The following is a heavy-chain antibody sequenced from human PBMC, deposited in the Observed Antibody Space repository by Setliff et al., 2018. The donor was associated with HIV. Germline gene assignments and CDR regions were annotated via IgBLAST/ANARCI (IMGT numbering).Heavy chain of an antibody. J-gene: IGHJ4*02. CDR3: ARDLESSGWYRGYIDY. V-gene: IGHV3-48*01. Sequence: GGSLRLSCAASGFTFSSYSMNWVRQSPGKGLEWVSYISGSGSGVDYADSVKGRFTVSRDNARSSLYLQLNSLRSEDTAVYYCARDLESSGWYRGYIDYWGQGTLVTVSS. D-gene: IGHD6-19*01. CDR1: GFTFSSYS. CDR2: ISGSGSGV.